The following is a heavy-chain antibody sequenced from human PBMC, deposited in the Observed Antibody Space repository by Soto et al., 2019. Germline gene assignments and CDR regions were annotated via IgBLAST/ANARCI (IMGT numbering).Heavy chain of an antibody. D-gene: IGHD1-26*01. V-gene: IGHV3-74*01. CDR2: INGDGSSI. CDR3: ARATPEVGDDF. Sequence: EMQLVESGGGLVQPGGSLRLSCAASGFNFRTYWVHWVRQAPGKGLVWVSRINGDGSSISYADSVTGRFTISTDNAENTVYLQMSSLRAEYSAVYYCARATPEVGDDFWGQGTLVTVAS. J-gene: IGHJ4*02. CDR1: GFNFRTYW.